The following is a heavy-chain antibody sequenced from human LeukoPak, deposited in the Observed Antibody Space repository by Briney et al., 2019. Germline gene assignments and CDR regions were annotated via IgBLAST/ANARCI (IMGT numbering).Heavy chain of an antibody. J-gene: IGHJ4*02. V-gene: IGHV4-38-2*02. Sequence: SETLSLTCTVSGYSISSGYYWGWIRQPPGKGLEWIGSIYYSGSTYYNPSLKSRVTISVDTSKNQFSLKLSSVTAADTAVYYCARHGDEVWWLAPQIDYWGQGTLVTVSS. D-gene: IGHD5-12*01. CDR2: IYYSGST. CDR1: GYSISSGYY. CDR3: ARHGDEVWWLAPQIDY.